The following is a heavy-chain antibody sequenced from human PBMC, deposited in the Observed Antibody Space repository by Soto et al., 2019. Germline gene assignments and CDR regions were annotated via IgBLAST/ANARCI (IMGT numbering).Heavy chain of an antibody. Sequence: ASVKVSCRASGYTFTSYDINWVRQAAGQGLEWMGWMNPNSGNTGFAQQFQGRVTMTRNTSISTAYMELRSLRSEDTAVYFCSRQPYGSRWYFDSWGQGTLVTVSS. CDR3: SRQPYGSRWYFDS. J-gene: IGHJ4*02. CDR2: MNPNSGNT. CDR1: GYTFTSYD. V-gene: IGHV1-8*01. D-gene: IGHD6-13*01.